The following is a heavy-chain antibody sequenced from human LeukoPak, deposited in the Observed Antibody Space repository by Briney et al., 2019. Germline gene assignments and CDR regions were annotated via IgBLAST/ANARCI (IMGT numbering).Heavy chain of an antibody. CDR2: ISASNGNT. D-gene: IGHD5-12*01. CDR3: TRALSRGYSGYDYGLGY. J-gene: IGHJ4*02. V-gene: IGHV1-18*01. CDR1: GYTFINYG. Sequence: ASVKVSCKASGYTFINYGVTWVRQAPGQGLEWMGWISASNGNTNYAQKLQGRVTMTTETSTSTAYMELRSLRSDDTAVYYCTRALSRGYSGYDYGLGYWGQGTLVTVSS.